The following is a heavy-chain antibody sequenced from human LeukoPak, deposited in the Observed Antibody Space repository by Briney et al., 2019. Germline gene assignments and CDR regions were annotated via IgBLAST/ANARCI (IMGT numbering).Heavy chain of an antibody. D-gene: IGHD3-3*01. Sequence: VSVKVSCKASGYTFTSYCISWVRQAPGQGLEWMGWISAYNGNTNYAQKLQGRVTMTTDTSTSTAYMELRSLRSDDTAVYYCAREGRQSFGVVIGWFDPWGQGTLVTVSS. J-gene: IGHJ5*02. CDR3: AREGRQSFGVVIGWFDP. CDR2: ISAYNGNT. CDR1: GYTFTSYC. V-gene: IGHV1-18*01.